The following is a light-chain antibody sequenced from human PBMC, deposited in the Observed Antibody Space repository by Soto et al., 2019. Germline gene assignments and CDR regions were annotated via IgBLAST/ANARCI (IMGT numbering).Light chain of an antibody. CDR1: SSNIGAGYN. J-gene: IGLJ2*01. CDR2: GSS. Sequence: QAVVTQPPSVSGAPGQRVTISCTGGSSNIGAGYNVHWYRQLPGTAPKVLIFGSSNRASGVPDRFSGSKSGASASLAITGLQAEDEADYYSQAYDNTLSSVVFGGGTKLTVL. CDR3: QAYDNTLSSVV. V-gene: IGLV1-40*03.